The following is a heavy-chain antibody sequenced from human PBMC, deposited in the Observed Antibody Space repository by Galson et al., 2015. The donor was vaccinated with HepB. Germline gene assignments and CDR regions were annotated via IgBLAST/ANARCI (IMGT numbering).Heavy chain of an antibody. D-gene: IGHD2-15*01. J-gene: IGHJ4*02. CDR1: GLTFNYYG. CDR3: AKTGAYCSGANCLDY. V-gene: IGHV3-30*18. Sequence: SLRLSCAGAGLTFNYYGMHWVRQAPGRGLEWVAVISYDGRNKYYADSVKGRFTISRDTSKNTLYLSLQMNSLRLEDTAVYYCAKTGAYCSGANCLDYWGQGTLVTVSS. CDR2: ISYDGRNK.